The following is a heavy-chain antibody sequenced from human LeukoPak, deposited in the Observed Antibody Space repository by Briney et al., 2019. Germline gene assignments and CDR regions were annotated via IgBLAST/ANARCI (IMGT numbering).Heavy chain of an antibody. Sequence: PGGSLRLSCAASGFTFSSYAMSWVRQAPGKGLEWVSAISGSGGSTYYADSVKGRFTISRDNSKNTLYLQMNSLRAEDTAVYYCAKDPSAAVAGTLDYWGQGTLVTVSS. CDR3: AKDPSAAVAGTLDY. V-gene: IGHV3-23*01. J-gene: IGHJ4*02. CDR1: GFTFSSYA. CDR2: ISGSGGST. D-gene: IGHD6-19*01.